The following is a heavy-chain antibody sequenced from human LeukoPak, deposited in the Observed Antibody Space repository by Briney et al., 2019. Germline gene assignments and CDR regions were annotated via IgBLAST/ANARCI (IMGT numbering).Heavy chain of an antibody. V-gene: IGHV1-2*02. Sequence: ASVKVSCKASGYTFTGYYMHWVRQAPGQGLEWMGWINPNSGGTNYAQKFQGRVTMTRDTSISTAYMELSRLRSDDTAVYYCARGAYGSGSYSPFDFDYWGQGTLVTASS. D-gene: IGHD3-10*01. CDR3: ARGAYGSGSYSPFDFDY. J-gene: IGHJ4*02. CDR1: GYTFTGYY. CDR2: INPNSGGT.